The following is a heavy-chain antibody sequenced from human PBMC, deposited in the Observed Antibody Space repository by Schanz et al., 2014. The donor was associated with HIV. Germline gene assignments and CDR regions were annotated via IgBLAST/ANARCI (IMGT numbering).Heavy chain of an antibody. CDR1: GYFINSYD. CDR3: ASDLSVYSSSSSV. J-gene: IGHJ6*02. CDR2: LNPDSGNT. V-gene: IGHV1-8*01. Sequence: QVQLAQSGAQVRKPGASVKVSCEASGYFINSYDINWVRQAPGRGLEWMGWLNPDSGNTGYAQKFQGRVTMTGDTALGTAYMELTNLRSEDTAIYYCASDLSVYSSSSSVWGQGTTVTVSS. D-gene: IGHD6-13*01.